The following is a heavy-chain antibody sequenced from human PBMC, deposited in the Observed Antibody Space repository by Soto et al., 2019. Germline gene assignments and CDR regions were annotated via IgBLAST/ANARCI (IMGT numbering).Heavy chain of an antibody. J-gene: IGHJ6*02. D-gene: IGHD2-15*01. CDR1: GGTFSSYA. Sequence: QVQLVQSGAEVKKPGSSVKVSCKASGGTFSSYAISWVRQAPGQGLEWMGGIIPIFGTANYAQKFQGRVTITADESTSTAYMELNSLRSEDTAVYYCARERGSGGINYYYYGMDVWGQGTTVTVSS. CDR2: IIPIFGTA. V-gene: IGHV1-69*01. CDR3: ARERGSGGINYYYYGMDV.